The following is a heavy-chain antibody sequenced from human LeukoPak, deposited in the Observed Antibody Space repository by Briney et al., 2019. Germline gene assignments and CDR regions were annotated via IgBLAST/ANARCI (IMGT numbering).Heavy chain of an antibody. CDR1: GYSFTSYW. CDR3: ARRPYYYDSSGYYYFDY. CDR2: IYPGDSDT. J-gene: IGHJ4*02. V-gene: IGHV5-51*01. Sequence: PGESLKISCKGSGYSFTSYWIGWVRQMPGKGLEWMGIIYPGDSDTRYSPSFQGQVTISADKSISTACLQWSSLKASDTAMYYCARRPYYYDSSGYYYFDYWGQGTLVTVSS. D-gene: IGHD3-22*01.